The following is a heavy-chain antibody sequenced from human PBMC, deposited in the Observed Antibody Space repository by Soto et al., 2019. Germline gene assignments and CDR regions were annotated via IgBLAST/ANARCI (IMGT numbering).Heavy chain of an antibody. Sequence: GASVKVSCKPTGYTFTSYGISWVRQAPGQGLEWMGWISAYNGNTNYAQKLQGRVTMTTDTSTSTAYMELRSLRSDDTAVYYCALVHLVGGSRKLYSYSDMDAWCQGTTVTVS. D-gene: IGHD2-8*02. CDR3: ALVHLVGGSRKLYSYSDMDA. V-gene: IGHV1-18*01. CDR1: GYTFTSYG. J-gene: IGHJ6*02. CDR2: ISAYNGNT.